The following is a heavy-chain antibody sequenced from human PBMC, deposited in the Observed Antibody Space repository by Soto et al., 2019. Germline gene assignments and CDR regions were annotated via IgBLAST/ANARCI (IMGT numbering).Heavy chain of an antibody. V-gene: IGHV1-8*01. CDR3: ARGLTTYYDSWSGFTLDYYYGMDV. Sequence: ASVKVSCKASGYTFTSYDINWVRQATGQGLEWMGWMNPNSGNTGYAQKFQGRVTMTKNTSISTAYMELSSLRSEDTAVYYCARGLTTYYDSWSGFTLDYYYGMDVWGQGTTVTVSS. CDR1: GYTFTSYD. D-gene: IGHD3-3*01. J-gene: IGHJ6*02. CDR2: MNPNSGNT.